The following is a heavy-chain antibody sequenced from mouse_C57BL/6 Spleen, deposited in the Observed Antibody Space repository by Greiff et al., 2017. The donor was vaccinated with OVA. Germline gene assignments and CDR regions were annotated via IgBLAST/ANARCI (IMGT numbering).Heavy chain of an antibody. CDR2: INPYNGGT. CDR3: AYSNYRPRYFDV. J-gene: IGHJ1*03. Sequence: VQLQQSGPVLVKPGASVKMSCKASGYTFTDYYMNWVKQSHGKSLEWIGVINPYNGGTSYNQKFKGKATLTVDKSSSTAYMELNSLTSEDSAVYYCAYSNYRPRYFDVWGTGTTVTVSS. CDR1: GYTFTDYY. V-gene: IGHV1-19*01. D-gene: IGHD2-5*01.